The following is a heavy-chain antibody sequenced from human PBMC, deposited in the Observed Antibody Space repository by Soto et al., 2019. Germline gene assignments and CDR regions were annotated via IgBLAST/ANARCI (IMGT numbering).Heavy chain of an antibody. CDR2: ISAYNGNT. J-gene: IGHJ6*02. D-gene: IGHD2-2*01. CDR1: GYTFTSYG. CDR3: ARLVVVVPAARNYYGMAV. Sequence: GSSVKVSCKASGYTFTSYGISWVRQAPGQGLEWMGWISAYNGNTNYAQKLQGRVTMTTDKSTSTAYMELRSLRSDDTAVYYCARLVVVVPAARNYYGMAVWGQGNTVAVYS. V-gene: IGHV1-18*04.